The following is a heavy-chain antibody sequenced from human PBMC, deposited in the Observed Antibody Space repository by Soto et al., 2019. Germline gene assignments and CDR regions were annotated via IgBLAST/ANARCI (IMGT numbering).Heavy chain of an antibody. D-gene: IGHD1-26*01. CDR3: ARDAGGSYYGGGWFDP. V-gene: IGHV4-59*01. CDR1: GGYSSSYY. CDR2: IYYSGST. Sequence: LVPLSLTCPVAGGYSSSYYWIWLRKPPGKGLEWIGYIYYSGSTNYNPSLKSRVTISVDTSKNQFSLKLSSVTAADTAVYYCARDAGGSYYGGGWFDPWGQGNLVTVS. J-gene: IGHJ5*02.